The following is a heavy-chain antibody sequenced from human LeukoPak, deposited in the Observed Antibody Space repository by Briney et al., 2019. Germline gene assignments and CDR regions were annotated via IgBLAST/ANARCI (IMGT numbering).Heavy chain of an antibody. V-gene: IGHV4-59*01. CDR2: IYYSGST. D-gene: IGHD1-26*01. Sequence: SETLSLTCTVSGGSISSYYWSWVRQPPGKGLEWIGYIYYSGSTNYNPSLKSRVTISVDTSKNQFSLKLSSVTAADTAVYYCARGSGGATNLDYWGQGTLVTVSS. CDR3: ARGSGGATNLDY. CDR1: GGSISSYY. J-gene: IGHJ4*02.